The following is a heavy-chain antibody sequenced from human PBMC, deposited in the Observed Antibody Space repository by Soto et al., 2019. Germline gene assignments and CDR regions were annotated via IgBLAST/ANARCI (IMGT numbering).Heavy chain of an antibody. Sequence: EVQLLESGGGLVQPGGSLRLSCAASGFTFSSYAMSWVRQAPGKGLEWVSAISGSGGSTYYADSVKGRFTTSRDNSKNTLYLQMNSLRAEDTAVYYCARVGATTPSYFDYWGQGTLVTVSS. CDR2: ISGSGGST. CDR3: ARVGATTPSYFDY. V-gene: IGHV3-23*01. D-gene: IGHD1-26*01. J-gene: IGHJ4*02. CDR1: GFTFSSYA.